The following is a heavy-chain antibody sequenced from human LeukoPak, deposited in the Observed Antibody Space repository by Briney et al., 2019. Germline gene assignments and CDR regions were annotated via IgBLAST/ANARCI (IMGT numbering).Heavy chain of an antibody. CDR2: MNPNSGNT. D-gene: IGHD3-9*01. V-gene: IGHV1-8*01. Sequence: ASVKVSCKASGYTFTSYDINWVRQATGQGLEWVGWMNPNSGNTGYAQKFQGRVTMTRNTSMSTAYMELSSLRSEDTAVYYCAIPTYHYDILTGYGMDVWGQGTTVTVSS. CDR1: GYTFTSYD. CDR3: AIPTYHYDILTGYGMDV. J-gene: IGHJ6*02.